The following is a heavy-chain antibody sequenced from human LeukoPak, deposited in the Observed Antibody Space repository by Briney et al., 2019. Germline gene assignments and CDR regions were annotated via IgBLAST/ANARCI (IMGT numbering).Heavy chain of an antibody. CDR1: GGSISSYY. V-gene: IGHV4-59*01. CDR3: ARYIVSHPHDAFDI. Sequence: SETLSLTCTVSGGSISSYYWSWIRQPPGKGLEWIGYIYYSGSTSYNPSLKSRVTISVDTSKKQFSLKLSSVTAADTAFYYCARYIVSHPHDAFDIWGQGTMVTVSS. J-gene: IGHJ3*02. D-gene: IGHD2-21*01. CDR2: IYYSGST.